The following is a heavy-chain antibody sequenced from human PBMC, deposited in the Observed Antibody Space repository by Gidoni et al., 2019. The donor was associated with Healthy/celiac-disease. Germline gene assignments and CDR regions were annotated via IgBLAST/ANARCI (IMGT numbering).Heavy chain of an antibody. CDR2: ISWNSGSI. CDR1: GVTLDDYA. V-gene: IGHV3-9*01. J-gene: IGHJ4*02. Sequence: EVQLVESGGGVVQPGRSLRLSCAASGVTLDDYAMHWVRQAPGKGLGWVSGISWNSGSIGYADSVKGRFTISRDNAKNSLYLQMNSLRAEDTALYYCAKDMIGYYYGSGMDYWGQGTLVTVSS. CDR3: AKDMIGYYYGSGMDY. D-gene: IGHD3-10*01.